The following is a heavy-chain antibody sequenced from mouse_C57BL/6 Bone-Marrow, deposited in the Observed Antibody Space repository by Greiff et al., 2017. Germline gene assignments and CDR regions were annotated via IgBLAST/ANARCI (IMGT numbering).Heavy chain of an antibody. Sequence: VQLQQSGAELVRPGASVKLSCTASGFNIKDYYMHWVKQRPEQGLEWIGRIDPEDGDTEYAPKFQGKATMTADTSSNTAYLQLSRLTAEDTAVYYGTTGVLMGTVVPYYFDYWGQGTTLTVST. J-gene: IGHJ2*01. V-gene: IGHV14-1*01. CDR1: GFNIKDYY. CDR3: TTGVLMGTVVPYYFDY. D-gene: IGHD1-1*01. CDR2: IDPEDGDT.